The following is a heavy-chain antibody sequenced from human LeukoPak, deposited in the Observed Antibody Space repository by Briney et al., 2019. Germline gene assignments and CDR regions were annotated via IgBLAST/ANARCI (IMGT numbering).Heavy chain of an antibody. V-gene: IGHV3-23*01. J-gene: IGHJ5*02. CDR2: LDAGGGNT. Sequence: GGSLKLSCAASGFTFYTYAMTWVRQAPGKGLEWVSALDAGGGNTYYADSAKGRFTISRDNSKNTVYLLMNTLSAEDTAVYYCAREGGGPRWLDPWVQGTLVTVSS. CDR3: AREGGGPRWLDP. CDR1: GFTFYTYA. D-gene: IGHD6-25*01.